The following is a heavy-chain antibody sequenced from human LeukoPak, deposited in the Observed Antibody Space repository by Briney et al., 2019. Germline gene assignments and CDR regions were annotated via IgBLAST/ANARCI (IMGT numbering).Heavy chain of an antibody. Sequence: SETLSLTCTVSGGSISSSSYYWGWIRQPPGKGLEWIGSIFYSGSTFYNPSLKSRVTMSVDTSKNQFSLKLSSVTAADTAMYYCARDHSSGWYRGAFDIWGQGTRLTVSS. V-gene: IGHV4-39*07. D-gene: IGHD6-19*01. CDR3: ARDHSSGWYRGAFDI. J-gene: IGHJ3*02. CDR2: IFYSGST. CDR1: GGSISSSSYY.